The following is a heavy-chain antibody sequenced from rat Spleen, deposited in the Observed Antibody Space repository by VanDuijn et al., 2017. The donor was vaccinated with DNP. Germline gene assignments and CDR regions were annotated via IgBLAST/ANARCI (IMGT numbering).Heavy chain of an antibody. V-gene: IGHV3-3*01. CDR2: INNAGTT. CDR3: ARSTDCGCNWDY. CDR1: GDSVTSDYR. Sequence: EVKLQESGPGLVKPSQSLSLTCSVTGDSVTSDYRWNWIRKFPGDKLEWMGYINNAGTTKYNPSLKSRISITRDTSKNQFFLQVNSITSEDTATYYCARSTDCGCNWDYWGQGVMATVSS. D-gene: IGHD1-4*01. J-gene: IGHJ2*01.